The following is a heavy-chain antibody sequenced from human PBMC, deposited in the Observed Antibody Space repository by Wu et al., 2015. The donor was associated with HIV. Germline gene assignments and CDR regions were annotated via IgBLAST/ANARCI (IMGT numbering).Heavy chain of an antibody. CDR2: INPSDAYT. CDR1: GYTFTRYY. D-gene: IGHD3-10*01. CDR3: ARGGMLLWFGELSGWFDP. V-gene: IGHV1-46*01. J-gene: IGHJ5*02. Sequence: QVQLVQSGAEVKKPGASVKVSCKASGYTFTRYYIHWVRQAPGQGLEWMGIINPSDAYTDYAQKFQGGVAMTRDTSTNTVYMELSRLRSDDTAVYYCARGGMLLWFGELSGWFDPWGQGTLVTVSS.